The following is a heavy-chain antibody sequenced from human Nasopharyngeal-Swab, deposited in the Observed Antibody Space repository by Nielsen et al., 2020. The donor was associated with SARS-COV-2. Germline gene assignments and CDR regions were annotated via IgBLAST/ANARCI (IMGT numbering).Heavy chain of an antibody. CDR2: IYSGGST. CDR3: AREAIAVATPFDY. Sequence: GALRLSCAASGFNVSTNYMSWVRQAPGKGLEWVSIIYSGGSTYYADSVEGRFAISRDNSKNTLYLQMNTLRAEDTAVYYCAREAIAVATPFDYWGQGTRVTVSS. CDR1: GFNVSTNY. J-gene: IGHJ4*02. D-gene: IGHD6-19*01. V-gene: IGHV3-53*01.